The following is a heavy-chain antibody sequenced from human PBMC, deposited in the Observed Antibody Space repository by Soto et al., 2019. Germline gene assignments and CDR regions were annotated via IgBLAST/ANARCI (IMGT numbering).Heavy chain of an antibody. V-gene: IGHV4-59*01. CDR1: GGSMRSYY. J-gene: IGHJ4*02. D-gene: IGHD3-16*01. Sequence: QVQLQESGPGLVKPSETLSLTCTVSGGSMRSYYWSWIRQPPGKGLEWIGYIYYSGSTNYNPSLKSRVTIAVATSKNPFSLKLTSVTAADTAVSYCARGGFRVTSDYWGPGPLVTVSS. CDR2: IYYSGST. CDR3: ARGGFRVTSDY.